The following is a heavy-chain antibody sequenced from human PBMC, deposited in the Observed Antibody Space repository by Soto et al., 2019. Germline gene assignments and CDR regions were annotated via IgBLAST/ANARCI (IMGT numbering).Heavy chain of an antibody. V-gene: IGHV3-53*02. D-gene: IGHD2-15*01. J-gene: IGHJ1*01. CDR3: ARGVVVVADKYFQH. Sequence: EVQLVETGGGLIQPGGSLRLSCAASGFTVSSNYMSWVRQAPGKGLELVSVIYSGGSTYYADSVKGRFTISRDNSKNTLYLQMKSLRAEDTAVYYCARGVVVVADKYFQHWGQGTLVTVSS. CDR2: IYSGGST. CDR1: GFTVSSNY.